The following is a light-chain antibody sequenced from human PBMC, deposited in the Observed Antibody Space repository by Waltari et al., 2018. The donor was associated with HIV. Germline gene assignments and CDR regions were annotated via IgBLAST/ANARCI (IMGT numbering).Light chain of an antibody. J-gene: IGLJ2*01. V-gene: IGLV1-47*01. CDR2: RND. CDR1: RSNIGSNY. CDR3: AAWDDMLSGPV. Sequence: SVLTQPPSASGTPGQRVTISCSGTRSNIGSNYVYWYQQLPGTTPTLLVYRNDQRPAEVPDRFSGSKSGTSASLAIRGLRSEDEADYYCAAWDDMLSGPVFGGGTKLTVL.